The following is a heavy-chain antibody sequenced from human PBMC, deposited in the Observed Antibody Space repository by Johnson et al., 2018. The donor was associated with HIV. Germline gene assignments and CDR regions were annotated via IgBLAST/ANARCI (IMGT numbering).Heavy chain of an antibody. D-gene: IGHD6-19*01. Sequence: VQLVESGGGLVQPGGSLRLSCAASGFTVSSNYMSWVRQAPGKGLEWVSVISGSGGSTFYADSVKGRFTISRDNSKNTLNLQMNSLRAEDTAVYYCAKDLEEGQQWLIGAFDIWGQGTMVTVSS. CDR2: ISGSGGST. CDR1: GFTVSSNY. J-gene: IGHJ3*02. CDR3: AKDLEEGQQWLIGAFDI. V-gene: IGHV3-23*04.